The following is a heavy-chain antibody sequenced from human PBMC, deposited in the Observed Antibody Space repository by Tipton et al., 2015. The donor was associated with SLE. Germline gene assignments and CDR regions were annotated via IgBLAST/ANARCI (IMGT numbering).Heavy chain of an antibody. V-gene: IGHV1-69*05. CDR2: IIPILGIV. CDR1: GGTFSSYA. J-gene: IGHJ1*01. D-gene: IGHD4/OR15-4a*01. Sequence: LVQSGAEVKKPGSSVKVSCKASGGTFSSYAISWVRQAPGQGLEWMGGIIPILGIVNYAQKFQGRVTITTDESTSTAYMELSSLRSEDTAVYYCAGAQSGLRYFQHWGQGTLVTVSS. CDR3: AGAQSGLRYFQH.